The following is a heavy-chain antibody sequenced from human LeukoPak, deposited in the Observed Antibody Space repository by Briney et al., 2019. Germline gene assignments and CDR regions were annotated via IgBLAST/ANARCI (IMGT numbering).Heavy chain of an antibody. Sequence: SETLSLTCAVYGGSFSGYYWSWIRQPPGKGLEWIGEINHSGSTNYNPSLKSRVTISVDTSKNPFSLKLSSVTAADTAVYYCARGFSSGWYVGHYYYYGMDVWGQGTTVTVSS. D-gene: IGHD6-19*01. J-gene: IGHJ6*02. CDR2: INHSGST. CDR3: ARGFSSGWYVGHYYYYGMDV. CDR1: GGSFSGYY. V-gene: IGHV4-34*01.